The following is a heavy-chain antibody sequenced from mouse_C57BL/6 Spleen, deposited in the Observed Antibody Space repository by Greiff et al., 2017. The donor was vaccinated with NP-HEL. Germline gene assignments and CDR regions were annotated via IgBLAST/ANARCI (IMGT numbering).Heavy chain of an antibody. V-gene: IGHV1-5*01. CDR1: GYTFTSYW. CDR2: IYPGNSDT. CDR3: TSPDGYYEAWFAY. J-gene: IGHJ3*01. Sequence: VQLQQSGTVLARPGASVKMSCKTSGYTFTSYWMHWVKQRPGQGLEWIGAIYPGNSDTSYNQKFKGKAKLTAVTSASTAYMELSSLTNEDSAVYYCTSPDGYYEAWFAYWGQGTLVTVSA. D-gene: IGHD2-3*01.